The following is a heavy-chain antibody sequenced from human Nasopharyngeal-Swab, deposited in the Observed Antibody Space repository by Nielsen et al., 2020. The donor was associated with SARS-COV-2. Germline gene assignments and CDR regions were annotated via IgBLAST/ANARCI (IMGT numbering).Heavy chain of an antibody. D-gene: IGHD5-18*01. CDR2: VDYDGVRT. Sequence: GESLKISCAASGFSFSTHAMTWIRQAPGQGLEWVSTVDYDGVRTHYADSVEGRFIISRDNSKNTVYLQIKSLGVEDAAVYYCATWMTAHFDYWGQGTLVT. CDR3: ATWMTAHFDY. CDR1: GFSFSTHA. V-gene: IGHV3-23*01. J-gene: IGHJ4*02.